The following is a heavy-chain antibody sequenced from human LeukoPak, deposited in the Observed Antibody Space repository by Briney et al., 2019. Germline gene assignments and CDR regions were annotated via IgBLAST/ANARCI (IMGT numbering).Heavy chain of an antibody. D-gene: IGHD3-22*01. J-gene: IGHJ4*02. CDR3: ARDRHPRDPKGAYYDGSGYYYFDY. CDR2: IIPIFGTA. Sequence: ASVKVSCKASGGTFSSYAISWVRQAPGQGLEWMGGIIPIFGTANYAQKFQGRVTITADESTSTAYMELSSLRSEDTAVYYCARDRHPRDPKGAYYDGSGYYYFDYWGQGTLVTVSS. CDR1: GGTFSSYA. V-gene: IGHV1-69*13.